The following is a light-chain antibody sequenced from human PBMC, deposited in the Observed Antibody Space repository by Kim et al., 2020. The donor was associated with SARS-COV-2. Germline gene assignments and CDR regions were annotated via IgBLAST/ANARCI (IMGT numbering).Light chain of an antibody. CDR1: SSDVGRYNL. Sequence: QSALTQPASVSGSPGQPITISCTGTSSDVGRYNLVSWYQQHPGKAPKLIIYEDSRRPSGVSNRFSGSKSGNTASLTISGLQAEDEADYYCCSYAGSSWVFGGGTKLTVL. J-gene: IGLJ3*02. V-gene: IGLV2-23*01. CDR2: EDS. CDR3: CSYAGSSWV.